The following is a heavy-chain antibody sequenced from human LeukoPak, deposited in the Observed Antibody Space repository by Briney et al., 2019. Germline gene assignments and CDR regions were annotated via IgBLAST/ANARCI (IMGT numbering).Heavy chain of an antibody. CDR3: TTERVIVVVPAASSQLNFDY. J-gene: IGHJ4*02. D-gene: IGHD2-2*01. Sequence: GGSLRLSCAASGFTFSNAWMSWVRRAPGKGLEWVGRIKSKTDGGTTDYAAPVEGRFTISRDDSKNTLYLQMNSLKTEDTAVYYCTTERVIVVVPAASSQLNFDYWGQGTLVTVSS. V-gene: IGHV3-15*01. CDR1: GFTFSNAW. CDR2: IKSKTDGGTT.